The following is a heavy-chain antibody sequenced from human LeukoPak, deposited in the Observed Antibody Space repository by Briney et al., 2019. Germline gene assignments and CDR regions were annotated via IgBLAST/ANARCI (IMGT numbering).Heavy chain of an antibody. Sequence: ASVKVSCKASGYTFSNYGISWVRQAPGQGLEWMGWMSAYNGDTNYAQKLQGRLTTTTDTSTSTAYMELRSLRSDDTAVYFCARDSGLKDCSGVSCYRAFDIWGQGTMITVSS. CDR3: ARDSGLKDCSGVSCYRAFDI. J-gene: IGHJ3*02. V-gene: IGHV1-18*01. CDR2: MSAYNGDT. D-gene: IGHD2-15*01. CDR1: GYTFSNYG.